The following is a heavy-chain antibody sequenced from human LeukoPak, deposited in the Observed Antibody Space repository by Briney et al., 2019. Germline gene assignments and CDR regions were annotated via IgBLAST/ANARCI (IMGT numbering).Heavy chain of an antibody. J-gene: IGHJ4*02. V-gene: IGHV1-69*06. CDR2: IIPIFGTA. CDR1: GGTFSSYA. CDR3: ASNPDYGGNSFDY. Sequence: SVKVSCKASGGTFSSYAISWVRQAPGQGLEWMGGIIPIFGTANYAQKFQGRVTITADKSTSTAYMELSSLRSEDTAVYYCASNPDYGGNSFDYWGQGTLVTVSS. D-gene: IGHD4-23*01.